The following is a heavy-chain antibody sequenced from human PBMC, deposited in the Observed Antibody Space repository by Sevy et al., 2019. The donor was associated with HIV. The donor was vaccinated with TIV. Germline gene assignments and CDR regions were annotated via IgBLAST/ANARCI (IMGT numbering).Heavy chain of an antibody. CDR3: ARGPDCGGDCDVGFYYPLDV. Sequence: GGSLRLSCAASGFTFSSFFMHWVRQAPGKGLEWISYTSGNSGAIYYPDSVKGRFTVSRDNANNALFLQMSSLKDDDTAVYYCARGPDCGGDCDVGFYYPLDVWGQGTTVTVSS. J-gene: IGHJ6*02. CDR2: TSGNSGAI. V-gene: IGHV3-48*02. D-gene: IGHD2-21*02. CDR1: GFTFSSFF.